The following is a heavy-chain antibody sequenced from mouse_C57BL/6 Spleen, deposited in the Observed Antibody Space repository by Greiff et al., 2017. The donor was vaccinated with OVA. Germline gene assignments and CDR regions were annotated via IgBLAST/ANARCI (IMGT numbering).Heavy chain of an antibody. CDR3: ARDYDYDGSYAMDY. CDR2: ISDGGSYT. V-gene: IGHV5-4*01. Sequence: EVQRVESGGGLVKPGGSLKLSCAASGFTFSSYAMSWVRQTPEKRLEWVATISDGGSYTYYPDNVKGRVTISIDNAKTNLYLQMSHLKSEDTAMYYCARDYDYDGSYAMDYWGQGPSVTVSS. J-gene: IGHJ4*01. CDR1: GFTFSSYA. D-gene: IGHD2-4*01.